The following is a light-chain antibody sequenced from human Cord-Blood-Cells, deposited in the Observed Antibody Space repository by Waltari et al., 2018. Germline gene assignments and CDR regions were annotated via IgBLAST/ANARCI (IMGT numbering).Light chain of an antibody. J-gene: IGLJ3*02. CDR2: STN. CDR3: AAWDDSLNGPV. Sequence: QSVLTQPPSASGTPGQRVTIPCSGSSSNIGSNPVNWYQQLPGTAPNLLTHSTNQRPSGVPDRFSGSKSGTSASLAISGLQSEDEADYYCAAWDDSLNGPVFGGGTKLTVL. V-gene: IGLV1-44*01. CDR1: SSNIGSNP.